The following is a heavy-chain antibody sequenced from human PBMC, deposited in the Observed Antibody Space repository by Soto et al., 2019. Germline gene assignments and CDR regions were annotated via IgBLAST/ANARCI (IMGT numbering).Heavy chain of an antibody. J-gene: IGHJ5*02. V-gene: IGHV1-69*13. D-gene: IGHD3-3*01. CDR3: ARGSPITIFGVVTAYNWFGP. Sequence: ASVKVSCKASGGTFSSYAISWVRQAPGQGLEWMGGIIPIFGTANYAQKFQGRVTITADESTSTAYMELSSLRSEDTAVYYCARGSPITIFGVVTAYNWFGPCRQLPIVTASS. CDR2: IIPIFGTA. CDR1: GGTFSSYA.